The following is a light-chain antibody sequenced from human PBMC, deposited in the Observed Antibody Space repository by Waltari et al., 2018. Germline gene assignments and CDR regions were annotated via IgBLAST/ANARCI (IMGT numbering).Light chain of an antibody. V-gene: IGKV4-1*01. J-gene: IGKJ3*01. CDR2: WAS. Sequence: DIVMTQSPDSLAVSLGERATTNCKSSQSILYSSNNKNYLAWYQQKPGQTPKLLIYWASTRESGVPDRFSGSGSGADFTLTISSLQAEDVAVYYCLQYYNNPFTFGPGTKVDIK. CDR1: QSILYSSNNKNY. CDR3: LQYYNNPFT.